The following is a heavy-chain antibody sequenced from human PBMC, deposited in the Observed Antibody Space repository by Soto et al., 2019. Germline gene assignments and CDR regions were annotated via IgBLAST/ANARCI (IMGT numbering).Heavy chain of an antibody. Sequence: SETLSLTCTVSGGSVSSGSYYWSWIRQPPGKGLEWIGYIYYSGSTNYNPSLKSRVTISVDTSKNQFSLKLSSVTAADTAVYYCAGGVVAASIDYWGQGTLVTV. CDR2: IYYSGST. CDR3: AGGVVAASIDY. CDR1: GGSVSSGSYY. D-gene: IGHD2-15*01. J-gene: IGHJ4*02. V-gene: IGHV4-61*01.